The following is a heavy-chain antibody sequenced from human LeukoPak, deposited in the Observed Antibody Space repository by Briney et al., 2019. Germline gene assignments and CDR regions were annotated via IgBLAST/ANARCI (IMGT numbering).Heavy chain of an antibody. Sequence: SETLSLTCTVSGDSISSYYWSWIRQPPGKGLEWIGYIYYSGSATYNPSLKSRVTISVDTSKNQFSLKLSSVTAADTAVYYCARVPYGSGENWFDPWGQGALVTVSS. V-gene: IGHV4-59*01. CDR2: IYYSGSA. J-gene: IGHJ5*02. D-gene: IGHD3-10*01. CDR3: ARVPYGSGENWFDP. CDR1: GDSISSYY.